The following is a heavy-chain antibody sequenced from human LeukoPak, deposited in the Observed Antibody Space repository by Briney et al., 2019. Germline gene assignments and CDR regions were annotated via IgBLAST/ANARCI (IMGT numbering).Heavy chain of an antibody. V-gene: IGHV3-30-3*01. CDR3: ARGLEITGY. J-gene: IGHJ4*02. CDR2: ISYDGSNK. D-gene: IGHD1-14*01. CDR1: GFTFSSYA. Sequence: GGSLRLSCAASGFTFSSYAVHWVRQAPGKGLEWVAVISYDGSNKYYADSVKGRFTISRDNSKNTLYLQMNSLRAEDTAVYYCARGLEITGYWGQGTLVTVSS.